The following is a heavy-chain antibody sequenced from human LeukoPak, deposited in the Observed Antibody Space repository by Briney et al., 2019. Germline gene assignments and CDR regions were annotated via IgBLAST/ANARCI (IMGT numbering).Heavy chain of an antibody. D-gene: IGHD3-22*01. V-gene: IGHV3-11*01. Sequence: SGGSLRLSCAASGFTFSDYYMSSIRQAPGKGLEWVSYISSSGSTIYYADSVKGRFTISRDNAKNSLYLQMNSLRAEDTAVYYCARVATYFYDSSDWRGMDVWGQGTTVTVSS. CDR1: GFTFSDYY. CDR2: ISSSGSTI. J-gene: IGHJ6*02. CDR3: ARVATYFYDSSDWRGMDV.